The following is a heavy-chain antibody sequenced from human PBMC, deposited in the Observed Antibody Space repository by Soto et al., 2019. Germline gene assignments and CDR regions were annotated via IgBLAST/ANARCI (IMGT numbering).Heavy chain of an antibody. D-gene: IGHD4-17*01. CDR2: IIPILGKA. CDR3: ASVYGDYSY. V-gene: IGHV1-69*02. Sequence: QFQLVQSGAEVKKPGSSVKVSCQASGGTFSSYTISWVRQAPGQGLEWMGRIIPILGKANYAQKFHGRVTIPADKSTSTAYIELSSLRSEDTAVYYCASVYGDYSYWGQGTLVTVSS. J-gene: IGHJ4*02. CDR1: GGTFSSYT.